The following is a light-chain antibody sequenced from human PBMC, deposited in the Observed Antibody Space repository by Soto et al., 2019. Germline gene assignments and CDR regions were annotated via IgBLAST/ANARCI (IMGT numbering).Light chain of an antibody. Sequence: DIQMTQSPSSLSASVGDRVTITCRASQSITSSLNWYQQKPGKAPNLLIYSASSLQSGVPSRFSGSGSGTDFTLTISSLQREDFATYSCQQTYSTPYTFGQGTKLEIK. CDR2: SAS. J-gene: IGKJ2*01. CDR3: QQTYSTPYT. CDR1: QSITSS. V-gene: IGKV1-39*01.